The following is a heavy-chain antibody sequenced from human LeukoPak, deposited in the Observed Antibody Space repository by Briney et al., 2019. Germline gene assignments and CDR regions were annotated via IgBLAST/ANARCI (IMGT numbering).Heavy chain of an antibody. J-gene: IGHJ4*02. CDR3: ARDRSGSTH. D-gene: IGHD1-26*01. Sequence: GGSLRLSCAASGFTFSSYSMTWVRQAPGKGLEWVSTSDVGDGGTYYADSVKGRFTISRDNPKNTLYLQMNTLTADDTAVYFCARDRSGSTHWGPGTLVTVSS. V-gene: IGHV3-23*01. CDR2: SDVGDGGT. CDR1: GFTFSSYS.